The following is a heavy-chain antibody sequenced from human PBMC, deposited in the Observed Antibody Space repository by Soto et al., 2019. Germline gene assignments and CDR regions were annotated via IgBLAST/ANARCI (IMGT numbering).Heavy chain of an antibody. CDR1: GVAVSSGRHS. Sequence: YDTRSCTGFASGVAVSSGRHSWRWIRQSSRKGLARIGLSYYSSTTTYNPSFKSRVTISVDSSKNQFSLKVTSVTAADTAVYFCARDPLGYSSSHFFDQWGQGTLVTVSS. CDR3: ARDPLGYSSSHFFDQ. D-gene: IGHD6-19*01. CDR2: SYYSSTT. J-gene: IGHJ4*02. V-gene: IGHV4-61*01.